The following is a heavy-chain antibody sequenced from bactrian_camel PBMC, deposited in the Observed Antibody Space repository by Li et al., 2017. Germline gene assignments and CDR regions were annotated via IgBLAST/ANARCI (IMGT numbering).Heavy chain of an antibody. V-gene: IGHV3S40*01. J-gene: IGHJ4*01. Sequence: VQPGGSLRLSCAASGFTFSIYDMTWVRQAPGKGLEWVSSITWSGDSTNHADSVKGQFTISRDNAKNTLSLQMNSLESEDTALYYCATDFSYSDYTPFAYWGQGTQVTVS. CDR1: GFTFSIYD. D-gene: IGHD4*01. CDR3: ATDFSYSDYTPFAY. CDR2: ITWSGDST.